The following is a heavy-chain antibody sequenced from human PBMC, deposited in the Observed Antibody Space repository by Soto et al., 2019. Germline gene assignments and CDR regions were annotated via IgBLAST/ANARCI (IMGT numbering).Heavy chain of an antibody. CDR3: ARETGENWTYEAH. J-gene: IGHJ1*01. CDR2: ITINGNN. V-gene: IGHV4-4*07. D-gene: IGHD1-7*01. CDR1: GAYIRDFS. Sequence: QVQQQESGTGLVKPSDTLSLTCRVSGAYIRDFSWSWIRQPAVNGLEWIGRITINGNNQKNPSFKSRVTMSIATSRNHSSLHLQSATAADTALYYGARETGENWTYEAHWGPGTLVTVSS.